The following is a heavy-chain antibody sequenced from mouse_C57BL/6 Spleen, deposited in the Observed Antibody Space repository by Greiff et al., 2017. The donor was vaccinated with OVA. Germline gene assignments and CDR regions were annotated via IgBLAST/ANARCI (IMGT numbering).Heavy chain of an antibody. V-gene: IGHV1-81*01. CDR3: ARRAYYYGTSLDY. CDR1: GYTFTSYG. J-gene: IGHJ2*01. CDR2: IYPRSGNT. Sequence: VKVVESGAELARPGASVKLSCKASGYTFTSYGISWVKQRTGQGLEWIGEIYPRSGNTYYNEKFKGKATLTADKSSSTAYMELRSLTSEDSAVYFCARRAYYYGTSLDYWGQGTTLTVSS. D-gene: IGHD1-1*01.